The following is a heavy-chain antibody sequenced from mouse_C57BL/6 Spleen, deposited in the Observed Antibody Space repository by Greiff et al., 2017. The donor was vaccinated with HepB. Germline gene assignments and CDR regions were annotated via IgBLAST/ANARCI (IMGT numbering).Heavy chain of an antibody. J-gene: IGHJ3*01. CDR2: IHPSDSDT. CDR3: AIEGQLRLRIRFAY. V-gene: IGHV1-74*01. D-gene: IGHD3-2*02. Sequence: QVQPQQPGAELVKPGASVKVSCKASGYTFTSYWMHWVKQRPGQGLEWIGRIHPSDSDTNYNQKFKGKATLTVDKSSSTAYMQLSSLTSEDSAVYYGAIEGQLRLRIRFAYWGQGTLVTVSA. CDR1: GYTFTSYW.